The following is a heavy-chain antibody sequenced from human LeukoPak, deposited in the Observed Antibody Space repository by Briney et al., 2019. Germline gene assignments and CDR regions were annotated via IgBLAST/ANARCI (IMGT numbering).Heavy chain of an antibody. Sequence: GGSLRLSCAASGFIFSSYSMNWVRQAPGKGLEWVSYISTSGSTMYYADSVKGRFTISRDNGKNTLYLQMNSLRAEDTAVYYCAKAQITMVRGVPDEIDYWGQGTLVTVSS. J-gene: IGHJ4*02. CDR2: ISTSGSTM. CDR1: GFIFSSYS. D-gene: IGHD3-10*01. V-gene: IGHV3-48*01. CDR3: AKAQITMVRGVPDEIDY.